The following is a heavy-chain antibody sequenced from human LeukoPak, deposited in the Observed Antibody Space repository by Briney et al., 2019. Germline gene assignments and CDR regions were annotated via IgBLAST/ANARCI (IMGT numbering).Heavy chain of an antibody. J-gene: IGHJ4*02. Sequence: SETLSLTCTVSGGSISSYYWSWIRQPPGKGLEWIGEINHSGSTNYNPSLKSRVTISVDTSKNQFSLKLSSVTAADTAVYYCARDRRGSIDYWGQGTLVTVSS. V-gene: IGHV4-59*01. CDR1: GGSISSYY. CDR2: INHSGST. CDR3: ARDRRGSIDY.